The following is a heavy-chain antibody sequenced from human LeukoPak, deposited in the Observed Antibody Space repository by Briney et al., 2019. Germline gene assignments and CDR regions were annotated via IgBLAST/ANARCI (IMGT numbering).Heavy chain of an antibody. CDR1: GYRFTTYW. D-gene: IGHD2-15*01. CDR2: IYPADSDT. Sequence: GESLKISCKGSGYRFTTYWIGWVRQMPGKGLEWMGVIYPADSDTRYSPSFQGQVTISADKSINTAYLQWSSLRASDTAMYYCVRGCTPLRGFCSSGSCTLYEFWGQGTLVTVSS. J-gene: IGHJ4*02. V-gene: IGHV5-51*01. CDR3: VRGCTPLRGFCSSGSCTLYEF.